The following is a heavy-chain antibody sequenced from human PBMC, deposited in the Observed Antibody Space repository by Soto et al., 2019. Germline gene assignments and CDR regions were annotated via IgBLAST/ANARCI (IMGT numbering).Heavy chain of an antibody. CDR1: GFTFSSYA. Sequence: EVQLLESGGGLVQPGGSLRLSCTASGFTFSSYAMSWVLPAPAKGLEWVSAIRGSGGSTYYADSVKGRFTISRDNSKNTLYLQMNSLRAEDTAVYYCAKVSGSYWANGMDVWGQGTTVTVSS. J-gene: IGHJ6*02. V-gene: IGHV3-23*01. CDR2: IRGSGGST. CDR3: AKVSGSYWANGMDV. D-gene: IGHD1-26*01.